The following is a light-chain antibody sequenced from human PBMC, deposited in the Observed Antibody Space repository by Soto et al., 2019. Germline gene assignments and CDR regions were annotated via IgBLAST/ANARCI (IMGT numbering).Light chain of an antibody. CDR1: RSNSTW. CDR3: QQYISDSRT. J-gene: IGKJ2*02. Sequence: DIQMTQSPSTQSASVGDRVTINCRASRSNSTWLAWYQHRPGKAPKLLIYQASSLEDGVPSRFSGSGSGTEFTLTISSLQPDDFATYYCQQYISDSRTFGQGTKVESK. CDR2: QAS. V-gene: IGKV1-5*03.